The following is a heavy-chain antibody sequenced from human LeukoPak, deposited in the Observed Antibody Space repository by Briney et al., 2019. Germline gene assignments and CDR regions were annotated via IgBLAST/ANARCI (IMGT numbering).Heavy chain of an antibody. CDR1: GFIFSHYG. CDR3: AKDGNWARFED. D-gene: IGHD7-27*01. J-gene: IGHJ4*02. Sequence: PGGTLRLSCAASGFIFSHYGMNWVRQAPGKRLEWVSGITSRSTTYYADSVKGRFTISRDNSKNMVWLQINSPTAEDTATYYCAKDGNWARFEDWGQGTLVTVSS. V-gene: IGHV3-23*01. CDR2: ITSRSTT.